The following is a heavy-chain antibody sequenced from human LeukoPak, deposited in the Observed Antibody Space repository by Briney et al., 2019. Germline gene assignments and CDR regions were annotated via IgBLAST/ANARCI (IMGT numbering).Heavy chain of an antibody. D-gene: IGHD6-25*01. V-gene: IGHV1-24*01. J-gene: IGHJ6*02. Sequence: ASVKVSCKVSGYTLTELSMHWVLQAPGKGVEWMGGFDPEDGETIYAPKFQGRVTMPEDTSTDTAYMELSSLRSEDTAVYYCATRAADVWGQGTTVTVPS. CDR2: FDPEDGET. CDR1: GYTLTELS. CDR3: ATRAADV.